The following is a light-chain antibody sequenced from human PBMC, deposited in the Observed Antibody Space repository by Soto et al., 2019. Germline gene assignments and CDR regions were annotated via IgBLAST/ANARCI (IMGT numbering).Light chain of an antibody. Sequence: DIQMTQSPSTLSASVGDRVTITCRASQSISSWLAWYQQKPVKAPKLLIYKASSLESGVPSRFSGSGSGTEFTLTFSSLQPDDFATYYFQLYNSYPWTLGQGTKVEIK. J-gene: IGKJ1*01. V-gene: IGKV1-5*03. CDR2: KAS. CDR3: QLYNSYPWT. CDR1: QSISSW.